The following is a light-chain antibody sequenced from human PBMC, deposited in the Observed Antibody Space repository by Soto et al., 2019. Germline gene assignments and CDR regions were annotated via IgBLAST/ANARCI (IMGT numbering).Light chain of an antibody. CDR1: QNVSKY. CDR3: QQRSNCLRT. J-gene: IGKJ1*01. Sequence: QNTLSWSPGGRAPLSLSASQNVSKYLAWYQQRPGQAPRLLIYDASNRATGIPARFSGSGFATDFTLTISSLEPEDFAVYYCQQRSNCLRTFGER. CDR2: DAS. V-gene: IGKV3-11*01.